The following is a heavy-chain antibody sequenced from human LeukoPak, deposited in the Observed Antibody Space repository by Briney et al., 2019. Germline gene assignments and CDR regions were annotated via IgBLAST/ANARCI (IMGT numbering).Heavy chain of an antibody. CDR3: ASWEASTNY. CDR2: ISYDGSNK. D-gene: IGHD1-26*01. Sequence: PGGSLRLSCAASGFTFSSYGMHWVRQAPGKGLEWVAVISYDGSNKYYADSVKGRFPISRDNGKNSVYLQMNSLRAEDTAVYYCASWEASTNYWGQGTLVTVSS. J-gene: IGHJ4*02. CDR1: GFTFSSYG. V-gene: IGHV3-30*03.